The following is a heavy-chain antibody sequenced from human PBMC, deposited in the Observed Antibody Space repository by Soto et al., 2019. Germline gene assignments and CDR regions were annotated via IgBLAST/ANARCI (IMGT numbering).Heavy chain of an antibody. CDR3: ARHMNYYDSSGYYPGDYYYYGMDV. J-gene: IGHJ6*02. V-gene: IGHV4-59*08. CDR1: GGSISSYY. CDR2: IYYSGST. Sequence: SETLSLTCTVSGGSISSYYWSWIRQPPGKGLEWIGYIYYSGSTNYNPSLKSRVTISVDTSKSQFSLKLSSVTAADTAVYYCARHMNYYDSSGYYPGDYYYYGMDVWGQGTTVT. D-gene: IGHD3-22*01.